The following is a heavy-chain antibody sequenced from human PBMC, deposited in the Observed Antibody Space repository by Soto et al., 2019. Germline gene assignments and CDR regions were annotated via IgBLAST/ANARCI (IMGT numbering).Heavy chain of an antibody. D-gene: IGHD3-16*01. V-gene: IGHV3-7*05. CDR3: ARLKQDYAVA. CDR2: IKQDGTQQ. J-gene: IGHJ5*02. CDR1: GFTFSSYW. Sequence: GGSLRLSCAASGFTFSSYWMSWVRQAPGKGLEWVANIKQDGTQQWYGDSVKGRFTISRDNAKKSLYLQMSSLRSEDTAVYYCARLKQDYAVAWGQGTLVTVSS.